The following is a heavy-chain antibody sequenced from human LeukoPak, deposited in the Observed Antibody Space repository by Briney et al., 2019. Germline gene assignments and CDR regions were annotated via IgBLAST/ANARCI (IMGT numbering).Heavy chain of an antibody. CDR1: GFTVSSNY. J-gene: IGHJ4*02. CDR3: ASSGYYHEVPDY. V-gene: IGHV3-66*01. D-gene: IGHD3-22*01. Sequence: GGSLRLSCAASGFTVSSNYMSWVRQAPGEGLEWVSVIYSGGSTYYADSVKGRFTISRDNSKNTLYLQMNSLRAEDTAVYYCASSGYYHEVPDYWGQGTLVTVSS. CDR2: IYSGGST.